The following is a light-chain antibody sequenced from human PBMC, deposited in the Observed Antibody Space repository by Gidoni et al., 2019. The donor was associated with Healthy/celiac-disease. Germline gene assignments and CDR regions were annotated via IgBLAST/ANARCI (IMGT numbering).Light chain of an antibody. V-gene: IGKV3-15*01. CDR3: QQYNNWPPLT. J-gene: IGKJ4*01. CDR1: PSVNSN. Sequence: EIVMTQSPATLSVSPGERATLSCRASPSVNSNLAWYQQKPGQAPRLLIYGASTRATGIPARLSGSGSGTEFTLTISSLQSEDVAVYYCQQYNNWPPLTFGGGTKVEIK. CDR2: GAS.